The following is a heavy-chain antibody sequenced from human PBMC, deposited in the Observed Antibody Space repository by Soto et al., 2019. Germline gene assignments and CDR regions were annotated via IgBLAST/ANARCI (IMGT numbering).Heavy chain of an antibody. Sequence: SSVKVSCKASGYTFINYGVSWVRQAPGQGLEWMGWISAYNGDKKYAQNVQGRVTLTTDASTSTVYMEVSSLRSEDTAIYYCARDSSAGAIFASPYYYGMDVWGQGTTVTVSS. CDR1: GYTFINYG. D-gene: IGHD3-3*01. CDR3: ARDSSAGAIFASPYYYGMDV. J-gene: IGHJ6*02. V-gene: IGHV1-18*01. CDR2: ISAYNGDK.